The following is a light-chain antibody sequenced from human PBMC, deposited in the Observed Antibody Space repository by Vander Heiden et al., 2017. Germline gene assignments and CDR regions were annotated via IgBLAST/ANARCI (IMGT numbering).Light chain of an antibody. V-gene: IGLV3-1*01. CDR3: QAWDSSTDGV. J-gene: IGLJ2*01. CDR2: QDS. Sequence: SYELTQPPSVSVSPGQTASITCPGDKLGDKYACWYQQKPGQSPVRGSYQDSKRHSGIPERFSGSNSGNTDTLTISGTQAMDEADDYCQAWDSSTDGVFGGGTKLTV. CDR1: KLGDKY.